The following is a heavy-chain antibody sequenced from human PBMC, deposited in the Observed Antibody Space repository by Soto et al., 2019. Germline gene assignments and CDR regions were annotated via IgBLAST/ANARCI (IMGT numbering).Heavy chain of an antibody. D-gene: IGHD3-10*01. CDR2: INPMSGST. Sequence: QVQLVQSGAEVKKPGASVKVTCSASGYTFTNYYIHWVRQAPGQGLEWMAFINPMSGSTNYAQNLPGRVTLTMDTSTTTVYMDLSSLRFEDTAVYFCARALLAGDFWGKGTLVTVSS. V-gene: IGHV1-46*01. CDR3: ARALLAGDF. J-gene: IGHJ4*02. CDR1: GYTFTNYY.